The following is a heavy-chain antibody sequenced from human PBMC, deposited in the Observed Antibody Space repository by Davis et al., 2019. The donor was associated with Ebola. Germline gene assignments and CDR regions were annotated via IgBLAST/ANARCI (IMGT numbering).Heavy chain of an antibody. Sequence: AASVKVSCKASGYTFSNYAINWVRQATGHALSLMGWMNPNSGDTGYAQKFQGRVTMTRNTSISTAYMELSSLRSEDTAVYYCAREGTGDGFIYYYGMDVWGQGTTVTVSS. CDR3: AREGTGDGFIYYYGMDV. CDR2: MNPNSGDT. D-gene: IGHD1-1*01. J-gene: IGHJ6*02. V-gene: IGHV1-8*01. CDR1: GYTFSNYA.